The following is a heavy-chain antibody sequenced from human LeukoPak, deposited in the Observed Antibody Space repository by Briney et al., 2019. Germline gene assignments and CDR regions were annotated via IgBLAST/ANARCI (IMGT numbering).Heavy chain of an antibody. D-gene: IGHD2-15*01. CDR2: IYHSGST. CDR1: GGSISSCGYS. Sequence: SETLSLTCAVSGGSISSCGYSWSWIRQPPGKGLEWIGYIYHSGSTYYNPSLKSRVTISVDRSKNQFSLKLSSVTAADTAVYYCARRSGYGGNEPYFDYWGQGTLVTVSS. J-gene: IGHJ4*02. V-gene: IGHV4-30-2*01. CDR3: ARRSGYGGNEPYFDY.